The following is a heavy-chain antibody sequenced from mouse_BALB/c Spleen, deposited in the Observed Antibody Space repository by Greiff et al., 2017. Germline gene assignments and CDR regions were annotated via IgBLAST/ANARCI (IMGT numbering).Heavy chain of an antibody. D-gene: IGHD2-10*01. J-gene: IGHJ4*01. CDR1: GFNIKDTY. CDR2: IDPANGNT. V-gene: IGHV14-3*02. Sequence: EVKLQESGAELVKPGASVKLSCTASGFNIKDTYMHWVKQRPEQGLEWIGRIDPANGNTKYDPKFQGKATITADTSSNTAYLQLSSLTSEDTAVYYCSYYGNYDAMDYWGQGTSVTVSS. CDR3: SYYGNYDAMDY.